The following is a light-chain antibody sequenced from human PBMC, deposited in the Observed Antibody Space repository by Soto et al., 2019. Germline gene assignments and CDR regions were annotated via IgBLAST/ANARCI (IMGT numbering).Light chain of an antibody. Sequence: QSALTQPPSASGSPGQSVTISCTGTKNDIGVYDFVSWYQHHPGKAPRLIIYEVVQRPSGVPDRFSGSKSGNTASLTISGLQAEDEADYYCSSYTSDWGVFGTGTKVTVL. CDR3: SSYTSDWGV. CDR2: EVV. J-gene: IGLJ1*01. V-gene: IGLV2-8*01. CDR1: KNDIGVYDF.